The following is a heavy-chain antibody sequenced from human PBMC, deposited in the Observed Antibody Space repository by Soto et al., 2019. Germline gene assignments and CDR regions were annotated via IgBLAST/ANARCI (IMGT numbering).Heavy chain of an antibody. CDR3: ARAVAGTRGDFDY. CDR2: IYYSGST. V-gene: IGHV4-59*01. CDR1: GGSISSYY. Sequence: SETLSLTCTVYGGSISSYYWSWIRQPPGKGLEWIGYIYYSGSTNYNPSLKSRVTISVDTSKNQFSLKLSSVTAADTAVYYCARAVAGTRGDFDYWGQGTLVTVSS. J-gene: IGHJ4*02. D-gene: IGHD6-19*01.